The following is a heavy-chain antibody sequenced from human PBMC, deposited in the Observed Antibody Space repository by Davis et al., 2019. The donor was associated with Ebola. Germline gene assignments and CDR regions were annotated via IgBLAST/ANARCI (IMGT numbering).Heavy chain of an antibody. V-gene: IGHV1-69*05. CDR3: AREAGGNEMD. CDR1: GGTFSSYA. Sequence: SVKVSCKASGGTFSSYAISWVRQAPGQGLEWMGGIIPIFGTANYAQKFQGRVTMTTDTSMSTGYMELRTLRSDDTAVYYCAREAGGNEMDWGQGTLVTVSS. D-gene: IGHD1-1*01. J-gene: IGHJ4*02. CDR2: IIPIFGTA.